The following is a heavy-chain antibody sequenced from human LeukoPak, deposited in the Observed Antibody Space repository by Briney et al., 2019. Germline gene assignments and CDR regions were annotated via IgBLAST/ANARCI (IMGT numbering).Heavy chain of an antibody. CDR2: INSDRINT. D-gene: IGHD4-17*01. CDR1: GFTFSNYW. CDR3: VNGESFYGDYGFDY. V-gene: IGHV3-74*01. Sequence: GGSPRLSCAAAGFTFSNYWMHWVRQAPGKGLVWVSRINSDRINTSYADSVKGRFTISRDNAKNTLNLQMNNLRVEDTAVFYCVNGESFYGDYGFDYWGQGTLVTVSS. J-gene: IGHJ4*02.